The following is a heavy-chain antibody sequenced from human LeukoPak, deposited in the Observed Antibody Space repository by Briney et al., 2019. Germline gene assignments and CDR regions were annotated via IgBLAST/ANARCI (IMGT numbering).Heavy chain of an antibody. Sequence: GGSLRLSCAASGFTFSSYAMHWVRQAPGKGLEWVAVISYDGSNKYYADSVKGRFTISRDNSKNTLYLQMNSLRAEDTAVYYCARAYSGYPFDYWGQGTLVTVPS. D-gene: IGHD5-12*01. V-gene: IGHV3-30*04. CDR3: ARAYSGYPFDY. J-gene: IGHJ4*02. CDR2: ISYDGSNK. CDR1: GFTFSSYA.